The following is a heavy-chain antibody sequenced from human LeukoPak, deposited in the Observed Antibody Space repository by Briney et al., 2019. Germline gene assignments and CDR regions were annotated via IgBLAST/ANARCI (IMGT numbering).Heavy chain of an antibody. V-gene: IGHV1-46*01. Sequence: GGSLRLSCAASGFTFSSYAMHWVRQAPGQGLEWMGIINPSGGSTSYAQKFQGRVTMTRDTSTSTVYMELSSLRSEDTAVYYCARGGRDCSGGSCYDRIDYWGQGTLVTVSS. CDR2: INPSGGST. CDR1: GFTFSSYA. CDR3: ARGGRDCSGGSCYDRIDY. J-gene: IGHJ4*02. D-gene: IGHD2-15*01.